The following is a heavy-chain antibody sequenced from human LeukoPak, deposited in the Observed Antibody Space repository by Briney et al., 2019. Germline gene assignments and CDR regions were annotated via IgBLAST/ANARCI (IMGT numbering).Heavy chain of an antibody. CDR2: ISAYNGNT. CDR3: ARNPLGVVIDDY. D-gene: IGHD3-3*01. CDR1: GYTFTSYG. J-gene: IGHJ4*02. V-gene: IGHV1-18*01. Sequence: ASVKVSCKVSGYTFTSYGISWVRQAPGQWLEWMGWISAYNGNTNYAQKLQGRVTMTTDTSTSTAYMELRSLRSDDTAVYYCARNPLGVVIDDYWGQGTLVTVSS.